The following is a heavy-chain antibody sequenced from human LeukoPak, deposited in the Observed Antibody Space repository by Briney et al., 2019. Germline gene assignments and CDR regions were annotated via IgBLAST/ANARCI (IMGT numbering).Heavy chain of an antibody. CDR3: TTIDDFWSGYSSDYFDY. J-gene: IGHJ4*02. CDR1: GLTFNNVW. D-gene: IGHD3-3*01. CDR2: IKSKTAGGTA. V-gene: IGHV3-15*01. Sequence: PGGSPRLSCAVSGLTFNNVWMSWVRQAPGKGLEWVGRIKSKTAGGTADYGAPVKGRFTISRDDSKNTVYLQMNSLKTEDTAVYYCTTIDDFWSGYSSDYFDYWGQGTLVTVSS.